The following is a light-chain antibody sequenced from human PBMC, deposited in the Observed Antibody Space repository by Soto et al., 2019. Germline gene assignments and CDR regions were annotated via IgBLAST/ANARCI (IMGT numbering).Light chain of an antibody. CDR1: TGTVTTSNY. Sequence: QAVVTQEPSLTVSPGGTVTLTCASDTGTVTTSNYPTWVQRQPGQAPKTLFYSTGNRQSWTPARFSSSVRGGKAALTLSGVRPEDEADYYCLLYFDGVGVFGGGTKLTVL. J-gene: IGLJ3*02. CDR2: STG. CDR3: LLYFDGVGV. V-gene: IGLV7-43*01.